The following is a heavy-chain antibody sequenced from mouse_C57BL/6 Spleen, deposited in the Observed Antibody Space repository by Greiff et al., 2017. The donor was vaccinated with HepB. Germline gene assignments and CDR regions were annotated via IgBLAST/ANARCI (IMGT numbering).Heavy chain of an antibody. Sequence: QVHVKQSGAELVKPGASVKISCKASGYAFSSYWMNWVKQRPGKGLEWIGQIYPGDGDTNYNGKFKGKATLTADKSSSTAYMQLSSLTSEDSAVYFCARSQGNYVYYYAMDYWGQGTSVTVSS. CDR1: GYAFSSYW. D-gene: IGHD2-1*01. CDR2: IYPGDGDT. J-gene: IGHJ4*01. CDR3: ARSQGNYVYYYAMDY. V-gene: IGHV1-80*01.